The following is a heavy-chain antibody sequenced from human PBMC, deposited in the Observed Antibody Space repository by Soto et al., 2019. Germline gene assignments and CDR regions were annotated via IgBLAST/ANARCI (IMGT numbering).Heavy chain of an antibody. J-gene: IGHJ6*02. CDR2: IMPVFRRP. CDR1: GGTFRTSA. Sequence: QVQLVQSGAEVKKPGSSVKVSCKASGGTFRTSAISWVRQAPGQGLEWVGGIMPVFRRPKYAQNFQGRFTISADESTSTAYMELSSLRSDDTAVYYCARDKDRPQLGGNYYYILDVWGQGTAVTVSS. D-gene: IGHD3-3*02. V-gene: IGHV1-69*12. CDR3: ARDKDRPQLGGNYYYILDV.